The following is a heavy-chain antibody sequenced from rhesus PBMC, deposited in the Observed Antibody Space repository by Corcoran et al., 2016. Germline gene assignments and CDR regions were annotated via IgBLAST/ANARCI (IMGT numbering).Heavy chain of an antibody. D-gene: IGHD3-34*01. CDR2: ISVHGSRT. V-gene: IGHV3-37*01. CDR3: GREDVLGGYYFNF. J-gene: IGHJ4*01. Sequence: EVQLVESGGGLVQPGGSLRLSCAASGLTFSAHYMDWFRQAPGKGLGWVSSISVHGSRTVYSDAVKWRVTISRDNAKNTLYLQMNSPRAEDTSVYYCGREDVLGGYYFNFWGQGVLVTVSS. CDR1: GLTFSAHY.